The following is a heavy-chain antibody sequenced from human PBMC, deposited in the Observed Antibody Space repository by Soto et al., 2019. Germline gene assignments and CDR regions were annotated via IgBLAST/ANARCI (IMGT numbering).Heavy chain of an antibody. V-gene: IGHV1-58*01. CDR1: GFTFTSSA. CDR2: IVVGSGNT. Sequence: ASVKVSCKASGFTFTSSAVQWVRQARGQRLEWIGWIVVGSGNTNYAQKFQERVTITRDMSTSTAYMELSSLRSEDTAVYYCAADPRFLEWFSPYYGMDVWGQGTTVTVSS. D-gene: IGHD3-3*01. CDR3: AADPRFLEWFSPYYGMDV. J-gene: IGHJ6*02.